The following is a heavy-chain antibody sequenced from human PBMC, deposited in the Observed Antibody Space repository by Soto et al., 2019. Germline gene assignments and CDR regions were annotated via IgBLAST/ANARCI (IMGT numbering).Heavy chain of an antibody. D-gene: IGHD2-2*01. V-gene: IGHV3-15*07. CDR3: TTRGYCISTSCSYGMDV. CDR1: GGPFSNAW. CDR2: IKSKTDGGTT. J-gene: IGHJ6*02. Sequence: GGSLRLSCAASGGPFSNAWMNWVRQAPGKGLEWVGRIKSKTDGGTTDYAAPVKGRFTISRDDSKNTLYLQMNSLKTEDTAVYYCTTRGYCISTSCSYGMDVWGQGTTVTSP.